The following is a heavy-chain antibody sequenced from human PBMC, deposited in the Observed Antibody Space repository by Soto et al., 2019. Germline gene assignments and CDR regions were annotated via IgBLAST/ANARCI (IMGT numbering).Heavy chain of an antibody. CDR2: INHSGSS. D-gene: IGHD3-22*01. V-gene: IGHV4-34*01. J-gene: IGHJ4*02. CDR1: NGSFSGYY. CDR3: ARKSAFITMVVVVMRHYFDY. Sequence: SETLSLTCAVYNGSFSGYYWSWIRQPPGKGLEWIGEINHSGSSNYSPSLKSRVTISVDTSKNQFSLKLNSVTAADTAVYYCARKSAFITMVVVVMRHYFDYWGQGTLVTVSS.